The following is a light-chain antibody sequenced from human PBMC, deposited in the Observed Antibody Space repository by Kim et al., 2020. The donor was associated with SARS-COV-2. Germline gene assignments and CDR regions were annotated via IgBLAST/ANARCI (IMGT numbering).Light chain of an antibody. J-gene: IGLJ3*02. CDR3: QVWDSSTWV. CDR1: NIGSKN. V-gene: IGLV3-9*01. CDR2: RDS. Sequence: SVAREQTARITCGGNNIGSKNVHWYQQKPGQAPVLVIYRDSNRPSGIPERFSGSNSGNTATPTISRAQAGDEADYYCQVWDSSTWVFGGGTQLTVL.